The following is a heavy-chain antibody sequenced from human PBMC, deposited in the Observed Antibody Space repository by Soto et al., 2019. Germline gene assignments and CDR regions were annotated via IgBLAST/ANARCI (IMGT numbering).Heavy chain of an antibody. CDR2: IIPIFGTA. CDR3: ASGRGNGSYRWSYYYLMDL. V-gene: IGHV1-69*13. D-gene: IGHD1-26*01. J-gene: IGHJ6*01. CDR1: GGTFSSYA. Sequence: SVKVSCKASGGTFSSYAISWVRQAPGQGLEWMGGIIPIFGTANYAQKFQGRVTITADESTSTAYMELSSLRSEDTAVYYCASGRGNGSYRWSYYYLMDLRGQGTTDTASS.